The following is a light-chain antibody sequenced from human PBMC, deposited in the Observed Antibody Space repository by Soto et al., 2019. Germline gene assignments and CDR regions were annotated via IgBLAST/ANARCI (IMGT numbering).Light chain of an antibody. CDR3: AAWDDSLNGLVV. J-gene: IGLJ2*01. Sequence: QSVLTQPPSASGTPGQRVTISCSGSSSNIGSNTVNWYQQLPGTPPKLLIYSNNQRPSGVPDRFSGSKSGTSASLAISGLQSEDEADYYCAAWDDSLNGLVVFGGGTQLTVL. CDR1: SSNIGSNT. V-gene: IGLV1-44*01. CDR2: SNN.